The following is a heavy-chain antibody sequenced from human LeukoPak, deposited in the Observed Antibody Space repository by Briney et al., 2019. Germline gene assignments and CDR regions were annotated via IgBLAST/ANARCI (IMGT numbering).Heavy chain of an antibody. CDR3: AKEGWDIDESARHPYSSDY. D-gene: IGHD2-15*01. V-gene: IGHV3-30*18. CDR2: ISYDGSNK. Sequence: GGSLRLSCAASGFTFSSYGMHWVRQAPGKGLEWVAVISYDGSNKYYADSVKGRFTISRDNSKNTLYLQMNSLRAEDTAVYYCAKEGWDIDESARHPYSSDYWGQGTLVTVSS. CDR1: GFTFSSYG. J-gene: IGHJ4*02.